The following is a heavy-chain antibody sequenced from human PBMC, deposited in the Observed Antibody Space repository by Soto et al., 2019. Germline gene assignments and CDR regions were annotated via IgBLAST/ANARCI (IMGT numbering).Heavy chain of an antibody. V-gene: IGHV4-30-4*01. D-gene: IGHD2-21*02. CDR3: ARRAYCGANCYSVYFDH. J-gene: IGHJ4*02. CDR2: ISHRGST. Sequence: QVQLQESGPGLVKPSQTLSLTCYVSGDSFSSGVYYWSWIRQTPGKGLEWIGYISHRGSTSYNPSFKSRISMSVDTSKNQFSLKLTSVTAADTALYFCARRAYCGANCYSVYFDHWGQGALVTVSS. CDR1: GDSFSSGVYY.